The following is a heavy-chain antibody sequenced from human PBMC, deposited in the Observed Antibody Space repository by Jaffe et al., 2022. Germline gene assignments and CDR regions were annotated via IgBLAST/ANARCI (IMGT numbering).Heavy chain of an antibody. CDR2: VSQSGST. D-gene: IGHD3-16*02. Sequence: QVQLQESGPGLVKPSETLSLTCAVSGYSISSGFYWGWLRQSPGRGLEWIGTVSQSGSTYYNPSLKSRVTVSVDTSKNQFYLNLKSVTAADTAMYYCARDEGYRGPANYFDFWGQGTLVTVSS. J-gene: IGHJ4*02. V-gene: IGHV4-38-2*02. CDR1: GYSISSGFY. CDR3: ARDEGYRGPANYFDF.